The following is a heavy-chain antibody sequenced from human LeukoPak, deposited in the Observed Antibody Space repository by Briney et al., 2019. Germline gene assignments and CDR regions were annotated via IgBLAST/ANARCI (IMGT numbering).Heavy chain of an antibody. CDR1: RGSXSGYY. Sequence: XTLSLXXXXYRGSXSGYYWSWIRQPPGKGLEWIGEINHSGSTNYNPSLKSRVTISVDTSENQFSLKLSSVTAADTAVYYCARDLEGSGSYYFDYWGQGTLVTVSS. CDR3: ARDLEGSGSYYFDY. V-gene: IGHV4-34*01. CDR2: INHSGST. J-gene: IGHJ4*02. D-gene: IGHD3-10*01.